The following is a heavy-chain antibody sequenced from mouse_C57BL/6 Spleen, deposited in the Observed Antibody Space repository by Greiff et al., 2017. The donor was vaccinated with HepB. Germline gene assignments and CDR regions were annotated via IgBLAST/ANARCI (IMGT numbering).Heavy chain of an antibody. D-gene: IGHD4-1*01. Sequence: VQLQQSGPELVKPGASVKISCKASGYAFSSSWMNWVKQRPGKGLEWIGRIYPGDGDTNYNGKFKGKVTLTADKSSSTAYMQLSSLTSEDSAVYFCARSGGGTDYYAMDYWGQGTSVTVSS. CDR1: GYAFSSSW. V-gene: IGHV1-82*01. CDR3: ARSGGGTDYYAMDY. CDR2: IYPGDGDT. J-gene: IGHJ4*01.